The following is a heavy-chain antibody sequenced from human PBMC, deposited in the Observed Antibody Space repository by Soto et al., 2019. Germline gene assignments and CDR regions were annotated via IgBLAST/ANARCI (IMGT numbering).Heavy chain of an antibody. D-gene: IGHD4-17*01. J-gene: IGHJ4*02. Sequence: SVKVSCKASGYTFTSYDINWVRQAPGQGLEWMGRIIPILGIANYAQKFQGRVTITADKSTSTAYMELSSLRSEDTAVYYCARDYKTTVVTPVDYWGQGTLVTVPS. CDR2: IIPILGIA. CDR1: GYTFTSYD. CDR3: ARDYKTTVVTPVDY. V-gene: IGHV1-69*04.